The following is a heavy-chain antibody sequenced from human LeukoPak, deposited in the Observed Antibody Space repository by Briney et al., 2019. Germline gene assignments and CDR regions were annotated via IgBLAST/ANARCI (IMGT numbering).Heavy chain of an antibody. J-gene: IGHJ4*02. D-gene: IGHD1-26*01. Sequence: SETLSLTCTVSGGSISSYYWSWIRQPPGKGLEWIGYIYYSGSTNYNPSLKSRVTISVDTSKNQSSLKLSSVTAADTAVYYCARDIGGATLDYWGQGTLVTVSS. V-gene: IGHV4-59*01. CDR3: ARDIGGATLDY. CDR1: GGSISSYY. CDR2: IYYSGST.